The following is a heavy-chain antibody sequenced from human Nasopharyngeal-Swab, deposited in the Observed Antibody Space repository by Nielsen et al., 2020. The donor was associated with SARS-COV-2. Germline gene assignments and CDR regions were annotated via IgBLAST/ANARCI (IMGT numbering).Heavy chain of an antibody. CDR1: GGTFSSYA. CDR2: IIPIFGTA. V-gene: IGHV1-69*13. CDR3: AKSGYSYGQPHGMDV. Sequence: SVKVSCKASGGTFSSYAISWVRQAPGQGLEWMGGIIPIFGTANYAQKFQGRVTITADESTSTAYMELSSLRSEDTAVYFCAKSGYSYGQPHGMDVWGQGTTVTVSS. J-gene: IGHJ6*02. D-gene: IGHD5-18*01.